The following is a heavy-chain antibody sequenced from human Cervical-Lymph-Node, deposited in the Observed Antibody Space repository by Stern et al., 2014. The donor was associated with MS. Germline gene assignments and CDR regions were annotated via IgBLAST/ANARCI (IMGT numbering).Heavy chain of an antibody. CDR3: ARGNWNYEGMGY. CDR1: GFTFSNYG. J-gene: IGHJ4*02. D-gene: IGHD1-7*01. V-gene: IGHV3-33*01. Sequence: QDQLVQSGGGVVQPGRSLRLSCAASGFTFSNYGMHWVRQAPGKGLEWLSAIWYDGNKKYYADSVKGRFTISRDNSKNTLFLQMSSLTAEDTALYYCARGNWNYEGMGYWGQGTLVTVSS. CDR2: IWYDGNKK.